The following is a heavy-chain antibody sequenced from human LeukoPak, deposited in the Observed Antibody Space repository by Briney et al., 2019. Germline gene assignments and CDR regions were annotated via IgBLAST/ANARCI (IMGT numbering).Heavy chain of an antibody. V-gene: IGHV3-30*04. D-gene: IGHD5-18*01. Sequence: PGGSLRLSCAASGFTLSGYAIHWVRQAPGKGLEWVAVISYDGSNKFYADSVKGRFTISRDSSNNTLFLQMNSLRAEDTAVYYCARVGRGYSFKVYYFDYWGQGTLVTVSS. CDR3: ARVGRGYSFKVYYFDY. CDR2: ISYDGSNK. J-gene: IGHJ4*02. CDR1: GFTLSGYA.